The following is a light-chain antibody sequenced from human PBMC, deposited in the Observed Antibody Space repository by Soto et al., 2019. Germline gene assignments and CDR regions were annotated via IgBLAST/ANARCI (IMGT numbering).Light chain of an antibody. Sequence: EIVLTPSLPTLSVSAGKVATLSCIASQSLSSDLAWYHKKPGQAPLLLIYGASTRDTGIPARFSGSGSGTDFTLTISRLEHEDFAVYYCQQYGSSPHTFGQGTRLEIK. V-gene: IGKV3-20*01. CDR2: GAS. CDR1: QSLSSD. CDR3: QQYGSSPHT. J-gene: IGKJ5*01.